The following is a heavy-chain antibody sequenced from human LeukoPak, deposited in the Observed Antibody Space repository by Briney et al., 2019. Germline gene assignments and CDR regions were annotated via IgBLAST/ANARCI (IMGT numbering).Heavy chain of an antibody. CDR3: ARHNYYHFDY. D-gene: IGHD1-1*01. CDR1: GFTFNSYS. V-gene: IGHV3-7*01. J-gene: IGHJ4*02. Sequence: GGSLRLSCTASGFTFNSYSMTWVRQAPGKGLEWVANIKHDGSEKYYVDSVRGRVTISGDNAKNSLYLQMSTLRAEDTAVYFCARHNYYHFDYWGQGTLVTASS. CDR2: IKHDGSEK.